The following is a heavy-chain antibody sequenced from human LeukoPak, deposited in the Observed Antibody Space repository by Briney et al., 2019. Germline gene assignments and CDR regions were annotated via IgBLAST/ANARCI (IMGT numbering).Heavy chain of an antibody. CDR3: ASDCSSTSCPTGEGAFDI. CDR1: GGTFSSHA. D-gene: IGHD2-2*01. Sequence: SSVKVACKASGGTFSSHAISWVRQAPGQGLEWMGRSIPIFGTANYVQKFQGRVTITADKSTSTAYMELSSLRSEDTAVYYCASDCSSTSCPTGEGAFDIWGQGTMVTVSS. CDR2: SIPIFGTA. V-gene: IGHV1-69*06. J-gene: IGHJ3*02.